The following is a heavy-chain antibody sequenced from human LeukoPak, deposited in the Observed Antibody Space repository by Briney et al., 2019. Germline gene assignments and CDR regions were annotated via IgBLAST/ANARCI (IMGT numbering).Heavy chain of an antibody. Sequence: GGSLRLSCAASGFTVSSNYMSWVRQAPGKGLEWVSAIRGGGDRTHYADSVNGRFTISRDNSKNTLYLQMNSLRAEDTAVYYCAKERGLYVDTAASDYWGQGSLVTVSS. V-gene: IGHV3-23*01. D-gene: IGHD5-18*01. CDR1: GFTVSSNY. CDR2: IRGGGDRT. CDR3: AKERGLYVDTAASDY. J-gene: IGHJ4*02.